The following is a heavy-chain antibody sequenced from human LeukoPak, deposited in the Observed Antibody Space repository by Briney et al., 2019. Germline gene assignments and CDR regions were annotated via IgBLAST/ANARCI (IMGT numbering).Heavy chain of an antibody. D-gene: IGHD5-24*01. V-gene: IGHV1-69*13. Sequence: SVKVSCKASGGTFSSYAISWVRQAPGQGLEWMGGIIPIFGTVNYAQKFQGRVTITADESTSTAYMELSSLRSEDTAVYYCARGERRTSRWLQFPFDYWGQGTLVTVSS. CDR1: GGTFSSYA. J-gene: IGHJ4*02. CDR3: ARGERRTSRWLQFPFDY. CDR2: IIPIFGTV.